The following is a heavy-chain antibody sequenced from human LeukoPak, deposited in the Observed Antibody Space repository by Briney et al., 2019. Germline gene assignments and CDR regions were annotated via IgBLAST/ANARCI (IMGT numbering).Heavy chain of an antibody. CDR1: GYTFTGYY. D-gene: IGHD3-10*01. V-gene: IGHV1-2*02. J-gene: IGHJ6*03. CDR3: ARGLGGYYYYMDV. Sequence: ASVKVSCKASGYTFTGYYIHWVRQAPGQGLEWIGWINPNSGGTNYAQKFQGRVTMTRDTSISTAYMELSRLRSDDTAVYYCARGLGGYYYYMDVWGKGTTVTVSS. CDR2: INPNSGGT.